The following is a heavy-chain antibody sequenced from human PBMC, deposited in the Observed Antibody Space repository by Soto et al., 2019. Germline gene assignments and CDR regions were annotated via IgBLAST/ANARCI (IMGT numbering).Heavy chain of an antibody. CDR2: VSAYNGNT. V-gene: IGHV1-18*01. Sequence: ASVKVSCKASGYTFTSYGISWVRQAPGQGLEWMGWVSAYNGNTNYAQKLQGRVTMTTDTSTSTAYMELRSLRSDDTAVYYCARDGIAVAGTFDGMDVWGQGTTVTVSS. CDR1: GYTFTSYG. D-gene: IGHD6-19*01. J-gene: IGHJ6*02. CDR3: ARDGIAVAGTFDGMDV.